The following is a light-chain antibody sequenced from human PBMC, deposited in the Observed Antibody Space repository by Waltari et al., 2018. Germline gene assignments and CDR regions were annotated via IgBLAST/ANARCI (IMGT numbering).Light chain of an antibody. CDR3: SSYTSSSTRV. V-gene: IGLV2-14*01. CDR1: RSDVGHYNY. J-gene: IGLJ3*02. CDR2: EVS. Sequence: QSALTQPASVSGSPGQSNTISCTGTRSDVGHYNYVTWYQQHPGKAPKLMNHEVSIRPSGVSNRFSGSKSGNTASLTISGLQAEDEADYYCSSYTSSSTRVFGGGTKLTVL.